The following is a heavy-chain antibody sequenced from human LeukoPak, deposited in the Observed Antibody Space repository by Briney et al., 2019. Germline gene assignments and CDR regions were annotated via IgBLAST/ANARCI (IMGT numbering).Heavy chain of an antibody. D-gene: IGHD3-16*01. CDR3: ARDQNPWSYRYYSYMDV. CDR1: GGSSRSCC. J-gene: IGHJ6*03. V-gene: IGHV4-59*01. Sequence: SETLSLTCTVSGGSSRSCCWTGIRQTSGKGLDWSGHFCSMGTTSYNPSLKSRVTLSLDASTNEFSLKLRSVTAADTPMYYCARDQNPWSYRYYSYMDVWGKGTTVTVSS. CDR2: FCSMGTT.